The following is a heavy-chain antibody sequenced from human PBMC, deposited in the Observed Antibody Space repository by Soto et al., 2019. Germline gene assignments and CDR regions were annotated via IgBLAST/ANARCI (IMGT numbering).Heavy chain of an antibody. J-gene: IGHJ4*02. CDR3: ARDEYVNSWYYY. D-gene: IGHD6-13*01. V-gene: IGHV3-23*01. CDR2: ISGSGGST. Sequence: GGSLRLSCAASGFTFSSYAMSWVRQAPGKGLEWVSAISGSGGSTNYADSVKGRFTISRDNSKNTLFLQMNSLKAEDTAVYYCARDEYVNSWYYYWGQGTLVTVSS. CDR1: GFTFSSYA.